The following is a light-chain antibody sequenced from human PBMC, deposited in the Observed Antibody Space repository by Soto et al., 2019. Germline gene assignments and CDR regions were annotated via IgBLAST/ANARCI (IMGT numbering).Light chain of an antibody. Sequence: QSVLTQPPSASGSPGQSVTISCTGSSSDVGGYNYVSWYQQHPGKAPKLLIYGNSNRPSGVPDRFSGSKSGTSASLAITGLQAEDEADYYCQSYDSSLSGSLFGGGTKLTVL. V-gene: IGLV2-8*01. CDR1: SSDVGGYNY. CDR3: QSYDSSLSGSL. CDR2: GNS. J-gene: IGLJ2*01.